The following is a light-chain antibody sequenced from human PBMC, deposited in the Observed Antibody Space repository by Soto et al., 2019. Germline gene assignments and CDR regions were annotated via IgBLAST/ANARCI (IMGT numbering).Light chain of an antibody. CDR1: QSLVSRDGNTY. J-gene: IGKJ2*01. CDR3: MQTTHWPYT. CDR2: KIS. V-gene: IGKV2-30*01. Sequence: DVAVTQSPLSLPVIPGQAASISCRSSQSLVSRDGNTYLSWLHQRPGQSPRRLISKISSRDSGVPDRFSGSGSGADFTLEISRVEAEDVGVYFCMQTTHWPYTFGQGTKLEI.